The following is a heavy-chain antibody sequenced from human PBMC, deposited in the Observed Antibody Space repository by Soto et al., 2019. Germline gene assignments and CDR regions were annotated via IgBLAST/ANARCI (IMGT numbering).Heavy chain of an antibody. CDR2: FYYDGRT. D-gene: IGHD2-21*01. V-gene: IGHV4-39*02. J-gene: IGHJ4*02. CDR1: SASFSDSNYY. CDR3: ARGSHIVVAPT. Sequence: PSETLSLTCIASSASFSDSNYYWVWIRQPPGEGLVWIGSFYYDGRTYYNASLKSRVTISVDTSKNHFSLMLTSVTAADTAVYYCARGSHIVVAPTWGQGTLVTVSS.